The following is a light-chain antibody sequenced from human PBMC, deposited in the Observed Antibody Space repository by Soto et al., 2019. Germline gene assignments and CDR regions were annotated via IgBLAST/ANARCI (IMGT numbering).Light chain of an antibody. J-gene: IGLJ1*01. CDR2: SNN. CDR1: SSNIGSNT. V-gene: IGLV1-44*01. Sequence: QSVLTQPPSASGTPGQRVTISCSGSSSNIGSNTVNWYQQLPGTAPKLLIYSNNQRPSGVPDRFCGSKSGTSASLAISGLQSEDEADYYWAAWDDSLNGSYVFGTGTKLTVL. CDR3: AAWDDSLNGSYV.